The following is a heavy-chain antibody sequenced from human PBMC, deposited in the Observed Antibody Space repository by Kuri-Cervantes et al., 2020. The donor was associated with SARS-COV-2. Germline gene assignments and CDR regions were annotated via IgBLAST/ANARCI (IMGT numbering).Heavy chain of an antibody. Sequence: SQTLSLTCAISGDSVSSNSAAWNWIRQSPSRGLEWLGRTYYRSKWYNDYAVSVKSRITINPDTSKNQFSLQLNSVTPEDTAVYYCAKDIGVVPAASTLAWFDPWGQGTLVTVSS. D-gene: IGHD2-2*01. CDR2: TYYRSKWYN. J-gene: IGHJ5*02. CDR1: GDSVSSNSAA. CDR3: AKDIGVVPAASTLAWFDP. V-gene: IGHV6-1*01.